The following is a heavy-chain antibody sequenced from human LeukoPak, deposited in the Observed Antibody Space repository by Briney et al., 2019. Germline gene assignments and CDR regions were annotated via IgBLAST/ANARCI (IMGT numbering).Heavy chain of an antibody. CDR1: GGSFSGYY. CDR2: INHSGST. D-gene: IGHD6-13*01. V-gene: IGHV4-34*01. CDR3: AREGRAAKV. Sequence: SETLSLTCAVYGGSFSGYYWSWIRQPPGKGLEWIGEINHSGSTNYNPSLKSRVTISVDTSKNQFSLKLSSVTAADTAVYYCAREGRAAKVWGQGTLVTVSS. J-gene: IGHJ4*02.